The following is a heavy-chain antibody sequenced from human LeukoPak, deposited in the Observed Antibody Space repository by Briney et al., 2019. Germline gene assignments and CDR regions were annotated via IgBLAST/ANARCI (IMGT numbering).Heavy chain of an antibody. J-gene: IGHJ3*02. Sequence: PSETLSLTCTVSGGSSSSYYWSWIRQPPGKGLEWIGYIYDSGSTSYNPSLKSRVTISGDTSKNQFSLRLSSVTAADTAVYYCARLSIGGGWHAFEIWGQGTMVTVSS. CDR3: ARLSIGGGWHAFEI. CDR2: IYDSGST. CDR1: GGSSSSYY. V-gene: IGHV4-59*08. D-gene: IGHD6-19*01.